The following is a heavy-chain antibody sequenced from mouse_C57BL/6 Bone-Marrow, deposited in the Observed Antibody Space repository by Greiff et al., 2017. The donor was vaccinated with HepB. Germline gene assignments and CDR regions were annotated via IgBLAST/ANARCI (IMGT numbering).Heavy chain of an antibody. CDR1: GFTFNTYA. D-gene: IGHD1-1*01. J-gene: IGHJ4*01. Sequence: DVKLVESGGGLVQPKGSLKLSCAASGFTFNTYAMHWVRQAPGKGLEWVARIRSKSSNYATYYADSVKDRFTISRDDSQSMLYLQMNNLKTEDTAMYYCVRELLRRYLYAMDYWGQGTSVTVSS. CDR3: VRELLRRYLYAMDY. CDR2: IRSKSSNYAT. V-gene: IGHV10-3*01.